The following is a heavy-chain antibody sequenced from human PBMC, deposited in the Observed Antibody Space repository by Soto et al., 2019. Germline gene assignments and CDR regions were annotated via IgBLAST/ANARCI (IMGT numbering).Heavy chain of an antibody. J-gene: IGHJ3*02. CDR2: ISYDGSNK. Sequence: PGGSLRLSCAASGFTFSSYAMHWVRQAPGKGLEWVAVISYDGSNKYYADYVKGRFTISRDNSKNTLYLQMNSLRAEDTAVYYCAIESPLTYDILTGSAFDIWGQGTMVTVSS. D-gene: IGHD3-9*01. V-gene: IGHV3-30-3*01. CDR3: AIESPLTYDILTGSAFDI. CDR1: GFTFSSYA.